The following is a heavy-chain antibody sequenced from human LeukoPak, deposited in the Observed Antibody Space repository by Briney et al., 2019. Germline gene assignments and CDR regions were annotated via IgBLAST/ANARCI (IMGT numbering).Heavy chain of an antibody. D-gene: IGHD6-13*01. V-gene: IGHV3-23*01. CDR2: ISGSGGST. J-gene: IGHJ3*02. Sequence: GGSLRLSCAASGFTFSSYAMTWVRQAPGKRLEWVSTISGSGGSTYYADSVKGRFTISRDNSKNTLYLQMNSLRAEDTAVYYCAKDFISSWYQDAFDIWGQGTMVTVSS. CDR1: GFTFSSYA. CDR3: AKDFISSWYQDAFDI.